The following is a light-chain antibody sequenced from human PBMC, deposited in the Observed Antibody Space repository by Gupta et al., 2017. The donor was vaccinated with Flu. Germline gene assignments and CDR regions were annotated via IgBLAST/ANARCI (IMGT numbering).Light chain of an antibody. J-gene: IGLJ2*01. CDR1: SSNIGADYD. Sequence: QSVLTQPPSVSGAPGQRVTISCTGSSSNIGADYDVHWYQQFPGAAPKLLIFGNNNRPSGVPDRFSGSKSGTSASLVVSGLQAEDEGEYFCQSYDSSLSVWIFGGGTKLTVL. CDR2: GNN. V-gene: IGLV1-40*01. CDR3: QSYDSSLSVWI.